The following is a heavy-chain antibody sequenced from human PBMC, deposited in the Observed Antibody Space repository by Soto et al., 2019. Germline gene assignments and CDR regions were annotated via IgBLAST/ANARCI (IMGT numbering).Heavy chain of an antibody. CDR1: GFTFSSYA. J-gene: IGHJ6*02. V-gene: IGHV3-23*01. CDR3: ATESIAAHKVKRGMDV. D-gene: IGHD6-6*01. CDR2: ISGSGGST. Sequence: GGSLRLSCAASGFTFSSYAMSWVRQAPGKGLEWVSAISGSGGSTYYADSVKGRFTISRDNSKNTLYLQMNSLRAEDTAVYYCATESIAAHKVKRGMDVWGQGTTVTVSS.